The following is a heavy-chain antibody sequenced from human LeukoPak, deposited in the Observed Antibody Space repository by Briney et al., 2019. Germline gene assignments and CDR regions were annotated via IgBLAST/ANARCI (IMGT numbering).Heavy chain of an antibody. J-gene: IGHJ4*02. V-gene: IGHV4-59*12. CDR2: ISDIGSI. D-gene: IGHD4-11*01. CDR3: ARGEDYSNYGWMYYFDY. Sequence: SETLSLTCTVSGGSISSYYWSWIRQPPGKGLEWIAYISDIGSINYNPSLKSRVTISIDTSKNQFSLKLSSVNAADTAVYYCARGEDYSNYGWMYYFDYWGQGTLVTVSS. CDR1: GGSISSYY.